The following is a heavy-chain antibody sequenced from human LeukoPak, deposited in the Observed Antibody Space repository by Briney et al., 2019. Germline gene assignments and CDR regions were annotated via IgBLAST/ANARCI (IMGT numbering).Heavy chain of an antibody. CDR1: GYNFTSYW. D-gene: IGHD5-12*01. Sequence: GESLKISCKGSGYNFTSYWIGWVRQMPGKGLEWMGIIDPADSDTRYSPSFQGQVTISADKSISTAYLKWSSLKASDTAVYYCARPGGYSGFDPDAFEIWGQGTMVTVSS. CDR2: IDPADSDT. CDR3: ARPGGYSGFDPDAFEI. J-gene: IGHJ3*02. V-gene: IGHV5-51*01.